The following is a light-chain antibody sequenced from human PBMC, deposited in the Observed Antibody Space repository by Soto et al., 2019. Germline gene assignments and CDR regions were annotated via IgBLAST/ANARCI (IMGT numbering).Light chain of an antibody. CDR3: QTYNCAPTT. CDR1: QGISNY. Sequence: DIQMTQSPSSLSASVGDRVTITCRASQGISNYLAWYQKKPGKVPKLLIYAASTLQSGVTSRFSGSGSGTDFTLTISSLQPEAVAPAYCQTYNCAPTTFGQGTKVESK. V-gene: IGKV1-27*01. CDR2: AAS. J-gene: IGKJ1*01.